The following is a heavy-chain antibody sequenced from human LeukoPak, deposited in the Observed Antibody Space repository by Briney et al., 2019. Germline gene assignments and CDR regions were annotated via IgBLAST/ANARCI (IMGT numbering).Heavy chain of an antibody. CDR1: GFTFSDYG. V-gene: IGHV3-30*18. J-gene: IGHJ4*02. CDR2: ISHDGSSQ. CDR3: AKDEGRDGYTYPDY. Sequence: GRSLRLSCAASGFTFSDYGMHWARLAPGKGLEWVAHISHDGSSQNYADSVQGRFTISRDNSKNTLYLQMNSLKAEDTAVYYCAKDEGRDGYTYPDYWGQGTLVTVSS. D-gene: IGHD5-24*01.